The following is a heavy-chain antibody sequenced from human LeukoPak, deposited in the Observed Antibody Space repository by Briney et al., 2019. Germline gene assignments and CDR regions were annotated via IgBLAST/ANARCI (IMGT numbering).Heavy chain of an antibody. Sequence: GGSLRLSCAASGFTFSSYEMNWVRQAPGKGLEWVSYISSSGSTIYYADSVKGRFTISRGNAKNSLYLQMNSLRAEDTAVYYCARDSGGYCTNGVCSTFDYWGQGTLVTASS. CDR1: GFTFSSYE. J-gene: IGHJ4*02. V-gene: IGHV3-48*03. CDR3: ARDSGGYCTNGVCSTFDY. CDR2: ISSSGSTI. D-gene: IGHD2-8*01.